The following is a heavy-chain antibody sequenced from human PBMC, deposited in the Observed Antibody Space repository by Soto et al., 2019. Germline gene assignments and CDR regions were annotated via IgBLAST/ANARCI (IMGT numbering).Heavy chain of an antibody. V-gene: IGHV4-31*03. CDR2: IYYSGST. CDR3: ARFPPPEVRDYL. CDR1: GGSISSGGYY. J-gene: IGHJ4*02. D-gene: IGHD4-17*01. Sequence: QVQLQESGPGLVKPSQTLSLTCTVSGGSISSGGYYWSWIRQHPGKGLEWIGYIYYSGSTYYNPSLKSRVTISVDTSKNQFSLKLSSVTAAYTAAYYCARFPPPEVRDYLWGQGTLVTVSS.